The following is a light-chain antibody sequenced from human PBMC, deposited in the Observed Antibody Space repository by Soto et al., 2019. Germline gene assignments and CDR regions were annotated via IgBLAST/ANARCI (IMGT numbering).Light chain of an antibody. CDR2: LNSDGRH. CDR3: QTWDTGIGV. Sequence: QLVLIQSPSASASLGASVKLTCTLSSGHINYAIAWYQQQPDKGPRYLMKLNSDGRHTKGDGIPDRFSGSSSGAERYLTISSLQSEDEADYYCQTWDTGIGVFGGGTKLTVL. J-gene: IGLJ3*02. V-gene: IGLV4-69*01. CDR1: SGHINYA.